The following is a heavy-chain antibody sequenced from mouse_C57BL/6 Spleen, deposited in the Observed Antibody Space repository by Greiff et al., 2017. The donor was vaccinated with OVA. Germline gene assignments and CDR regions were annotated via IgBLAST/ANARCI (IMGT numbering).Heavy chain of an antibody. D-gene: IGHD2-3*01. Sequence: EVKLQESGPGLVKPSQSLSLTCSVTGYSITSGYYWNWIRQFPGNKLEWMGYISYDGSNNYNPSLKNRISITRDTSKNQFFLKLNSVTTEDTATYYCARDRYDGYPTPSDYWGQGTTLTVSS. V-gene: IGHV3-6*01. J-gene: IGHJ2*01. CDR3: ARDRYDGYPTPSDY. CDR2: ISYDGSN. CDR1: GYSITSGYY.